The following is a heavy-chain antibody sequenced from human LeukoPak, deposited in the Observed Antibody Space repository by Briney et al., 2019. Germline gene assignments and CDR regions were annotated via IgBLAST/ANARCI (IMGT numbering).Heavy chain of an antibody. D-gene: IGHD1-26*01. J-gene: IGHJ4*02. CDR2: ISSSSSYI. Sequence: GGSLRLSCAASGFTFSSYSMNWVRQAPGKGLEWVSSISSSSSYIYYADSVKGRFTISRDNAKNSLYLQMNSLRAEDTAVCYCAAEKIAGAVFDYWGQGTLVTVSS. V-gene: IGHV3-21*01. CDR1: GFTFSSYS. CDR3: AAEKIAGAVFDY.